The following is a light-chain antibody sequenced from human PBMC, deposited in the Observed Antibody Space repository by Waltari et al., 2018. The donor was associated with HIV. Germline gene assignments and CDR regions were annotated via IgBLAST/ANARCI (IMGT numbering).Light chain of an antibody. CDR2: KDT. CDR1: ILAEKY. V-gene: IGLV3-27*01. Sequence: SYGLTQPFSVSVSPGQTARITCSGDILAEKYARWFQQKPGQAPVLVMFKDTERPSGIPELFSGSTSGITITLTIIGAHVEDEADYYCYAAADNKAIFGGGTKLTVL. CDR3: YAAADNKAI. J-gene: IGLJ2*01.